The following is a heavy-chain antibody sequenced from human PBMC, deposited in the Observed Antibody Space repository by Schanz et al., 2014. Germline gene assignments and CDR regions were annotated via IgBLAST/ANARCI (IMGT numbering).Heavy chain of an antibody. CDR2: INSDGSTT. CDR3: ARPLGPNYYYYGLDV. J-gene: IGHJ6*02. CDR1: GFTFSSYA. V-gene: IGHV3-74*02. Sequence: EVQLLESGGGLVQPGGSLRLSCAASGFTFSSYAMSWVRQAPGKGLEWVSRINSDGSTTIYADSVKGRFTISRDNAKNTLYLQMNSLRAEDTAVYYCARPLGPNYYYYGLDVWGQGTTVTVSS.